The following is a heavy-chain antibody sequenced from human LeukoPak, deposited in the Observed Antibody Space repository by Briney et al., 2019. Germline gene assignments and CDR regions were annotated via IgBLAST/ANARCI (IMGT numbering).Heavy chain of an antibody. CDR3: ARRYCSSTSCYDLDY. CDR1: GYTFTSYG. J-gene: IGHJ4*02. V-gene: IGHV1-18*01. Sequence: WASVKVSCKASGYTFTSYGISWVRQAPGQGLEWMGWISAYNGNTNYAQKLQGRVTMTTDTSTSTAYMELRSLRSDDTAVYYCARRYCSSTSCYDLDYWGQGTLVTVSS. CDR2: ISAYNGNT. D-gene: IGHD2-2*01.